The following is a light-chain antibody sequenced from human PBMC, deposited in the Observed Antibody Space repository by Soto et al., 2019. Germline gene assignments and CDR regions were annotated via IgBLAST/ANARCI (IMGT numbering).Light chain of an antibody. J-gene: IGKJ1*01. CDR3: QRYNSNSRT. CDR2: DAS. CDR1: QNVNSW. V-gene: IGKV1-5*01. Sequence: DIQMTQSPSTPSASVGDRVTITCRASQNVNSWVAWYQQKPGKAPKFLIYDASNLESGVPSRFSGRGSGTEFTLTISSLQPDDFATYYCQRYNSNSRTFGQGTRV.